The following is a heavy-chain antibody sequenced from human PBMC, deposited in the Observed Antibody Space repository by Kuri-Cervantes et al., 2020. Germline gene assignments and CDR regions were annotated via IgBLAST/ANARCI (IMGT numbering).Heavy chain of an antibody. V-gene: IGHV4-59*06. CDR1: GGSISSYY. CDR3: ATILTGYVDY. J-gene: IGHJ4*02. CDR2: IYYSGST. Sequence: SETLSLTCTVSGGSISSYYWSWIRQPPGKGLEWIGYIYYSGSTYYNPSLKSRVTISVDTSKNQFSLKLSSVTAADTAVYYCATILTGYVDYRGQGTLVTVSS. D-gene: IGHD3-9*01.